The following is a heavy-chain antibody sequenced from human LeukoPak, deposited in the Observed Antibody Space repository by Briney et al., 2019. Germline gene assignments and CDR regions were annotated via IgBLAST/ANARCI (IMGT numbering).Heavy chain of an antibody. D-gene: IGHD2-21*01. V-gene: IGHV2-5*01. Sequence: SGPTLVKPTQLLTLTCTLFGFSVSTSGVGVSWIRQPPGKVLEWLALIYWNDDKRYSPPLKRRLTITKHTSKNQVVPTITNKDPVDTATYDCAHSDCGPPDPNAFDYWGQGTMVTVSS. CDR1: GFSVSTSGVG. J-gene: IGHJ4*01. CDR2: IYWNDDK. CDR3: AHSDCGPPDPNAFDY.